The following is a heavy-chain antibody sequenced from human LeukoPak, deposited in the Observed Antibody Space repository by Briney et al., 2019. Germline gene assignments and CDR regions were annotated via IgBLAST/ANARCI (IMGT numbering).Heavy chain of an antibody. CDR3: ARVINTSPYYYYYMDV. V-gene: IGHV4-34*01. CDR2: INHSGST. CDR1: GGSFSGYY. J-gene: IGHJ6*03. D-gene: IGHD3-10*01. Sequence: SETLSLTCAVYGGSFSGYYWSWIRQPPGKGLEWIGEINHSGSTNYNPSLKSRVTISVDTSKNQFSLKLSSVTAADTAVYYCARVINTSPYYYYYMDVWGKGTTVTVSS.